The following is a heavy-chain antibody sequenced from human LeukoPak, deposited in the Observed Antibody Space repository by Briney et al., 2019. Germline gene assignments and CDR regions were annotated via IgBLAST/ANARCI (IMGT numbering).Heavy chain of an antibody. Sequence: GGSLRLSCAASGFNFNNYWMSWVRQAPGKGLEWVGRIRTKSDGETVDYAAPVKGRFTISRDDSKNTLFLQMNSLKTEDTAVYYCATPALGRRLYYYDYWGQGTLVTVSP. CDR1: GFNFNNYW. J-gene: IGHJ4*02. D-gene: IGHD3-16*01. V-gene: IGHV3-15*01. CDR3: ATPALGRRLYYYDY. CDR2: IRTKSDGETV.